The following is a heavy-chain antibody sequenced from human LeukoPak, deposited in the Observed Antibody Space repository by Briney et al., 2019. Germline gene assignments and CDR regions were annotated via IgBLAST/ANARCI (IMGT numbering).Heavy chain of an antibody. CDR1: GFTFSSYS. CDR3: ARAIGYYDGSSLYYYYGMDV. J-gene: IGHJ6*02. D-gene: IGHD3-22*01. Sequence: GGSLRLSCAASGFTFSSYSMNWVRQAPGKGLEWVSSISSSSSYIYYADSVKGRFTISRDNAKNSLYLQMNSLRAEDTAVYYCARAIGYYDGSSLYYYYGMDVWGQGTTVTVSS. CDR2: ISSSSSYI. V-gene: IGHV3-21*01.